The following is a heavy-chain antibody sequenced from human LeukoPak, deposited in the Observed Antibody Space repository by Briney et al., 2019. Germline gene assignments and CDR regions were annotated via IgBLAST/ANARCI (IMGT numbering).Heavy chain of an antibody. Sequence: PGGSLRLSCAGSGFIFSSYSMNWVRQAPGKGLEWVSSISSSSYIYYADSVKGRFTISRDNAKNSLYLQMNSLRAEDTAVYYCARNYYDFWSGYYIDWGQGTQVTVSS. CDR2: ISSSSYI. CDR3: ARNYYDFWSGYYID. J-gene: IGHJ4*02. CDR1: GFIFSSYS. V-gene: IGHV3-21*01. D-gene: IGHD3-3*01.